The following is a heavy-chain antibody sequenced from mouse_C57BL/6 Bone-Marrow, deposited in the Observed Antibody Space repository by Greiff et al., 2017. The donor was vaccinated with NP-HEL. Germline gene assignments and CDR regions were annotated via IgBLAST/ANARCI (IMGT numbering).Heavy chain of an antibody. CDR3: ARAPYYAMDY. J-gene: IGHJ4*01. CDR2: INYDGSST. V-gene: IGHV5-16*01. CDR1: GFTFSDYY. Sequence: DVHLVESEGGLVQPGSSMKLSCTASGFTFSDYYMAWVRQVPEKGLEWVANINYDGSSTYYLDSLKSRFIISRDNAKNILYLQMSSLKSEDTATYYCARAPYYAMDYWGQGTSVTVSS.